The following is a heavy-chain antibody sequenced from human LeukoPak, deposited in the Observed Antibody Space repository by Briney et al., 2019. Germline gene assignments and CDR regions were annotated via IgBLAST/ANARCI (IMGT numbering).Heavy chain of an antibody. D-gene: IGHD6-6*01. V-gene: IGHV4-59*01. J-gene: IGHJ6*02. CDR3: ARDPSSKGGVYYYGMDV. CDR2: IYYSGST. Sequence: SETLSLTCTVSGGSISSYYWSWIRQPPGKGLEWIGYIYYSGSTNCNPSLKSRVTISVDTSKNQFSLKLSSVTAADTAVYYCARDPSSKGGVYYYGMDVWGQGTTVTVSS. CDR1: GGSISSYY.